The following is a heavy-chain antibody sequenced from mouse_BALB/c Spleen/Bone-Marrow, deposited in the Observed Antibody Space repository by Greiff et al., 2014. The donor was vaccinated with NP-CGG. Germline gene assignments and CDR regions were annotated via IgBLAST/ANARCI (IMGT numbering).Heavy chain of an antibody. CDR1: GFNIKDTY. CDR2: IDPANGNT. D-gene: IGHD1-1*01. J-gene: IGHJ2*01. CDR3: ARYYYGSSYFDY. V-gene: IGHV14-3*02. Sequence: EVQLQQSGAELVKPGASVKLSCTASGFNIKDTYMHWVKQRPEQGLEWIGRIDPANGNTKYDPKFQGKATITADTSSNTAYLQLSSLTSEDTAVYYCARYYYGSSYFDYRGQGTTLTGSS.